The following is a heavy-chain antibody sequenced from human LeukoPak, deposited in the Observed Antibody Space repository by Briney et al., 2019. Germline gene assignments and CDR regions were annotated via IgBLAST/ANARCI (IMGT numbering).Heavy chain of an antibody. CDR3: AKSLTVTGELDY. D-gene: IGHD7-27*01. CDR2: IRYDGSNK. CDR1: GFTFSTYG. V-gene: IGHV3-30*02. J-gene: IGHJ4*02. Sequence: GGSLGLSCAASGFTFSTYGIHWVRQAPGKGLEWVAFIRYDGSNKYYADSVKGRFTISRDNSKNTFYLQMNSLRAEDTAVYYCAKSLTVTGELDYWGQGTLVTVSS.